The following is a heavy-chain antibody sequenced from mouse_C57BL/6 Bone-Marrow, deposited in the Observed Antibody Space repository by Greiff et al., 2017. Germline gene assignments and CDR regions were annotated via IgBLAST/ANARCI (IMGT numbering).Heavy chain of an antibody. CDR3: ARWVGNYAMDY. CDR1: GYAFSSSW. Sequence: VQLQQSGPELVKPGASVKISCKASGYAFSSSWMNWVKQRPGKGLEWIGRIYPGDGDTNYNGKFKGKATLTADKSSSTAYMQLSSLTSEDSAVYFCARWVGNYAMDYWGQGTSVTVSS. J-gene: IGHJ4*01. CDR2: IYPGDGDT. D-gene: IGHD1-1*02. V-gene: IGHV1-82*01.